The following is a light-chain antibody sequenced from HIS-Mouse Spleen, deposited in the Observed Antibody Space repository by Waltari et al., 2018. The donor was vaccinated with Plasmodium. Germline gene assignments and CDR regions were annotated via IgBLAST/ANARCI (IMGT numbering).Light chain of an antibody. CDR2: EDS. CDR1: ALPKKY. J-gene: IGLJ3*02. Sequence: SYELTQPPSVSVSPGQTARIHCSGDALPKKYASWYQQKSGKAPVLVIYEDSKRPSGIPERFSGSSSGTMATLTISGAQVEDEADYYCYSTDSSGNHRVFGGGTKLTVL. CDR3: YSTDSSGNHRV. V-gene: IGLV3-10*01.